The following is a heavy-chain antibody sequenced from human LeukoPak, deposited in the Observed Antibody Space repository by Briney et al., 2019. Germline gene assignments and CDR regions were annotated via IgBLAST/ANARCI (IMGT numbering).Heavy chain of an antibody. D-gene: IGHD6-19*01. CDR1: GSTFSSYW. CDR3: ARGTYSSGWGRNYYYGMDV. CDR2: IKQDGSEK. Sequence: PGGSLRLSCAASGSTFSSYWMSWVRQAPGKGLEWVANIKQDGSEKYYVDSVKGRFTISRDNAKNSLYLQMNSLRAEDTAVYYCARGTYSSGWGRNYYYGMDVWGQGTTVTVSS. V-gene: IGHV3-7*01. J-gene: IGHJ6*02.